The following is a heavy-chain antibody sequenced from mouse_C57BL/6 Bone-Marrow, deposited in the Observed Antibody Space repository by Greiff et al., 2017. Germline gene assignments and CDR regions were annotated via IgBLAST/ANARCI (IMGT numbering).Heavy chain of an antibody. Sequence: EVQLQQSGAELVRPGASVKLSCTASGFNIKDDYMHWVKQRPEQGLEWIGWFDPENGDTEYASKFQGKATITADTASNTAYLQLSSLTSEDTAVYYCTSPYFDDGGQGTTLTVSS. CDR1: GFNIKDDY. J-gene: IGHJ2*01. V-gene: IGHV14-4*01. CDR3: TSPYFDD. CDR2: FDPENGDT.